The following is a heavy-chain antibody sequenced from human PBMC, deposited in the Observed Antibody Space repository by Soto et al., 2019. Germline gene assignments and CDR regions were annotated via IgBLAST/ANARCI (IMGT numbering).Heavy chain of an antibody. CDR2: VYPGDSDT. V-gene: IGHV5-51*01. J-gene: IGHJ4*02. D-gene: IGHD6-13*01. CDR1: GYSLSSYW. Sequence: GESLKISCKASGYSLSSYWIGWVRQTPGKGLEWMGIVYPGDSDTRYSPSFRGQVTTSVDNSIRTAYLQWSSLKASDTAIYYCTRRAGYIDYWGQGTLVTVSS. CDR3: TRRAGYIDY.